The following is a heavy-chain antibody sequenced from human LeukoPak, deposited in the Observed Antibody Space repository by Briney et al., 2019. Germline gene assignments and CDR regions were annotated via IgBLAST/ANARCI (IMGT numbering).Heavy chain of an antibody. Sequence: GGSLRLSCAASGFTFSSYAMSRVRQAPGKGLEWVSSISYGGGRTYYADSVKGRLTISRDNAQNTLYLEVKSLRADDTAVYYCAKEDVVPGASHHWFDPWGQGTLVTVSS. CDR3: AKEDVVPGASHHWFDP. D-gene: IGHD2-2*01. CDR2: ISYGGGRT. V-gene: IGHV3-23*01. J-gene: IGHJ5*02. CDR1: GFTFSSYA.